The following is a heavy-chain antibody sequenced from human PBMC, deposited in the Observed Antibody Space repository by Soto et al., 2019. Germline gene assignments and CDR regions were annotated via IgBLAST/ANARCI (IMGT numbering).Heavy chain of an antibody. J-gene: IGHJ5*02. CDR2: ISSSSSYI. V-gene: IGHV3-21*01. D-gene: IGHD3-9*01. CDR3: ARAERYFDWLLSFDP. CDR1: GFTFSSYS. Sequence: GGSLRLSCAASGFTFSSYSMNWVRQAPGKGLEWVSSISSSSSYIYYADSVKGRFTISRDNAKNSLYLQMNSLRAEDTAVYYCARAERYFDWLLSFDPWGQGTLVTVSS.